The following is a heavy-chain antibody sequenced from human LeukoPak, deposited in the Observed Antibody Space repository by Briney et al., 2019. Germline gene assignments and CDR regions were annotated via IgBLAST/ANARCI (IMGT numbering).Heavy chain of an antibody. CDR3: ARGPWGYYFDY. D-gene: IGHD3-16*01. Sequence: SETLSLTCTVSGGSISSYYWSWIRQPPGKGLEWIGYIYYSGSANYNPSLKSRVTISVDTSKNQFSLKLSSVTAADTAVYYCARGPWGYYFDYWGQGTLVTVSS. J-gene: IGHJ4*02. CDR1: GGSISSYY. CDR2: IYYSGSA. V-gene: IGHV4-59*01.